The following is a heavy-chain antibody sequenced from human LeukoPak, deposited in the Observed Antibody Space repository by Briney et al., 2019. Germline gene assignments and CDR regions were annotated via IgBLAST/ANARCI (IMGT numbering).Heavy chain of an antibody. Sequence: ASVKVSCKVSGYTLTELSMHWVRQAPGKGLEWMGGFDPEDGETIYAQKFQGRVTMTEDTSTDTAYMELSSLRSEDTAVYYCATGTRITMVRERNFDYWGQGTLVTVSS. CDR3: ATGTRITMVRERNFDY. CDR2: FDPEDGET. D-gene: IGHD3-10*01. V-gene: IGHV1-24*01. J-gene: IGHJ4*02. CDR1: GYTLTELS.